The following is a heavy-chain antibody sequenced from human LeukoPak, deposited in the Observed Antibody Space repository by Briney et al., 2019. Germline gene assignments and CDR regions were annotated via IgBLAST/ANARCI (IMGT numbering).Heavy chain of an antibody. J-gene: IGHJ3*02. D-gene: IGHD5-24*01. CDR3: AVGLHSGQFAFDI. CDR1: GYSISRGSY. Sequence: KTSETLSLTCAVSGYSISRGSYWGWIRQPPGKGLEWIGSVYHSGSAYYNPSLKSRVTISVDTSKNQSSLKLTSVTAADTAVYYCAVGLHSGQFAFDIWGQGTMVTVSS. CDR2: VYHSGSA. V-gene: IGHV4-38-2*01.